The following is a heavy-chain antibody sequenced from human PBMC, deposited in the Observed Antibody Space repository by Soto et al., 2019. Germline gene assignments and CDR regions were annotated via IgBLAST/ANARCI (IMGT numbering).Heavy chain of an antibody. J-gene: IGHJ4*02. Sequence: SETLSLTCTVSGGSISSSSYYWGWIRQPPGKGLEWIGSIYYSGSTYYNPSLKSRVTISVDTSKNQFSLKLSSVTAADTAVYYCARIAVAGIKVMDYWGQGTLVTVSS. V-gene: IGHV4-39*07. CDR1: GGSISSSSYY. CDR3: ARIAVAGIKVMDY. CDR2: IYYSGST. D-gene: IGHD6-19*01.